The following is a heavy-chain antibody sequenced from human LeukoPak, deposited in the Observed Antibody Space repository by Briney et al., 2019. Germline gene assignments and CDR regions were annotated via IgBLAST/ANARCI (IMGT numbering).Heavy chain of an antibody. D-gene: IGHD3-10*01. CDR3: ARAVARITMVRGVVPGDY. CDR2: INPNSGGT. J-gene: IGHJ4*02. CDR1: GYTFTGYY. V-gene: IGHV1-2*02. Sequence: ASVKVSCKASGYTFTGYYMHWVRQAPGQGLEWMGWINPNSGGTNYAQKFQGRVTMTRDTSISTAYMELSRLRSDDTAVYYCARAVARITMVRGVVPGDYWGQGTLVTVSS.